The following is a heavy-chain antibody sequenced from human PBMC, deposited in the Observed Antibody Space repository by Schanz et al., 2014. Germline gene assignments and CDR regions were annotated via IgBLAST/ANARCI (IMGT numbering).Heavy chain of an antibody. CDR1: GFTLSSYA. CDR2: IWYDENNK. D-gene: IGHD2-15*01. V-gene: IGHV3-33*06. Sequence: QVQLVESGGGVVQPGRSLRLSCAAYGFTLSSYAMHWVRQAPGKGLEWVAVIWYDENNKYYADSVKGRFTISRDNSKNILYLQMNSLRAEDTAVYYCAKARRKSNCSGGRCFHYSYYGMDVWGQGTTVTVSS. CDR3: AKARRKSNCSGGRCFHYSYYGMDV. J-gene: IGHJ6*02.